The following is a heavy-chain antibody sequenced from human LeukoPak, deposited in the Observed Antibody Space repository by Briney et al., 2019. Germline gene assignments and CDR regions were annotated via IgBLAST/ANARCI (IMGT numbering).Heavy chain of an antibody. V-gene: IGHV3-7*03. CDR1: GFTFSNSW. CDR2: IKQDGSER. J-gene: IGHJ4*02. CDR3: AKGGKWDVTAFDY. D-gene: IGHD1-26*01. Sequence: PGGSLRLSCAASGFTFSNSWMKWVRQAPGKGLEWVASIKQDGSERYYADSVKGRFTISRDNAKNSLYLQMNSLRAEDTAVYYCAKGGKWDVTAFDYWGQGTLVTVSS.